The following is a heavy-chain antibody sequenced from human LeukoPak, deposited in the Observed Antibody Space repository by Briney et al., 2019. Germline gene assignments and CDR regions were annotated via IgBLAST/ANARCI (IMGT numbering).Heavy chain of an antibody. CDR3: ARDRLIVVVVAAGNWFDP. CDR1: GYTFTGYY. D-gene: IGHD2-15*01. Sequence: ASVKVSCKASGYTFTGYYMHWVRQAPGQGLEWMGWINPNSGGTNYAQKFQGRVTMTRDTSISTAYVELSRLRSDDTAVYYCARDRLIVVVVAAGNWFDPWGQGTLVTVSS. V-gene: IGHV1-2*02. CDR2: INPNSGGT. J-gene: IGHJ5*02.